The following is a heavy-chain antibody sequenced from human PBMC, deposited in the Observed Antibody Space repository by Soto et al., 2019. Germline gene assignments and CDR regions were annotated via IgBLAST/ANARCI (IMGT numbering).Heavy chain of an antibody. CDR2: TYYRSKWYN. D-gene: IGHD2-2*01. CDR1: GDSVSSNSAA. Sequence: SQTLSLTCAISGDSVSSNSAAWNWIRQSPSRGLEWLGRTYYRSKWYNDYAVSVKSRITINPDTSKNQSSLQLNSVTPEDTAVYYCARDFTPPAIVVVPAAPDYYYGMDVWGQGTTVTVSS. V-gene: IGHV6-1*01. J-gene: IGHJ6*02. CDR3: ARDFTPPAIVVVPAAPDYYYGMDV.